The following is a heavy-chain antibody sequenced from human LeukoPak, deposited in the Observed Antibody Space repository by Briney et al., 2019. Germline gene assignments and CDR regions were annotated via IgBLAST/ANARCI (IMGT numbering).Heavy chain of an antibody. Sequence: QTGGSLRLSCAASGFTFDDYTMHWVRHAPGKGLEWVSLISWDGGSTYYADSVKGRFTISRDNAKNSLYLQMNSLRAEDMALYYCAKVDQSGSYYLGAFDIWGQGTMVTVSS. CDR3: AKVDQSGSYYLGAFDI. D-gene: IGHD1-26*01. CDR1: GFTFDDYT. V-gene: IGHV3-43*01. J-gene: IGHJ3*02. CDR2: ISWDGGST.